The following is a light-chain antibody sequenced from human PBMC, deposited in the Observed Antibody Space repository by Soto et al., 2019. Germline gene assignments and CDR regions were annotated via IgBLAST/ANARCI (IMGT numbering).Light chain of an antibody. J-gene: IGKJ1*01. Sequence: DVVMTQSPLSLPVTLGQPASISCRSSQSLVHSSGNTYLNWFLQRPGHSPRRLIYQVSNRDSGVPARFSGSGSGIDFTLKISRVEADDVGVYYCMQGTYWPCTFGQGTRVEIK. CDR3: MQGTYWPCT. CDR1: QSLVHSSGNTY. CDR2: QVS. V-gene: IGKV2-30*02.